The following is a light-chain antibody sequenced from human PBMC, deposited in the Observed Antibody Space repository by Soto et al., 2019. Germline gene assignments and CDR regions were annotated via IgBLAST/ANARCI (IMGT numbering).Light chain of an antibody. J-gene: IGKJ2*01. CDR1: QSVNSIY. CDR3: QHYGSSLYT. CDR2: GAS. V-gene: IGKV3-20*01. Sequence: EIVLTQSPGTLSLSPGERATLSCRASQSVNSIYLTRYQQKPGQAPRLLIYGASSRATDIPDRFSGSGSGADFTLTITRLEPEDSAVYYCQHYGSSLYTFGQGTKVDIK.